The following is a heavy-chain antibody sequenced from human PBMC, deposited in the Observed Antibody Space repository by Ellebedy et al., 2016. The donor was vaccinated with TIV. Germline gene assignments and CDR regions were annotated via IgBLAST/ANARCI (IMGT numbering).Heavy chain of an antibody. V-gene: IGHV3-30*03. CDR3: VIDRPGNSANADY. CDR2: VSYEGSVQ. D-gene: IGHD4-23*01. Sequence: PGGSLRLSCAASGFTFSNYGMHWVRRAPGKGLEWMAVVSYEGSVQYYRDSVKGRFTISRDNANNTLYLQMNSLRADDTSVYYCVIDRPGNSANADYWGQGTLVTVSS. J-gene: IGHJ4*02. CDR1: GFTFSNYG.